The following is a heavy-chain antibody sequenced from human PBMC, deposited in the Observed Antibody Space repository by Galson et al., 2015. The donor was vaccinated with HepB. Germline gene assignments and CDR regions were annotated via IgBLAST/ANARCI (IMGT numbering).Heavy chain of an antibody. V-gene: IGHV1-2*02. D-gene: IGHD6-6*01. CDR1: GGTFSSYA. CDR2: INPNSGGT. Sequence: SVKVSCKASGGTFSSYAISWVRQAPGQGLEWMGWINPNSGGTNYAQKFQGRVTMTRDTSISTAYMELSRLRSDDTAVYYCARDFRSSFPLYYYYGMDVWGQGTTVTVSS. J-gene: IGHJ6*02. CDR3: ARDFRSSFPLYYYYGMDV.